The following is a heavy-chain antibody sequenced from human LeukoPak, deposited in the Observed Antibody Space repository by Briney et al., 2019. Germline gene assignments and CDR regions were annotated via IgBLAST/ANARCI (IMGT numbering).Heavy chain of an antibody. CDR3: ARGLRDRITMIVVVTPRGYYFDY. D-gene: IGHD3-22*01. CDR1: GFSFSSYA. V-gene: IGHV3-48*02. CDR2: ISSSSSTI. Sequence: GGSLRLSCSASGFSFSSYAMHWVRQAPGKGLEWVSYISSSSSTIYYADSVKCRFTISRDNAKNSLYLQMNSLRDEDTAVYYCARGLRDRITMIVVVTPRGYYFDYWGQGTLVTVSS. J-gene: IGHJ4*02.